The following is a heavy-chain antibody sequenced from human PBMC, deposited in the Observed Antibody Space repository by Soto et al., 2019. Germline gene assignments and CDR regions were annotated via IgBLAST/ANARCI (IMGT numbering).Heavy chain of an antibody. CDR2: MNPNSGNT. J-gene: IGHJ4*02. CDR1: GYTFTSYD. Sequence: ASVKVSCKASGYTFTSYDINWVRQATGQGLEWMGWMNPNSGNTGYAQKFQDRVTMTRNTSRITADMDLSSLSSEDTAVYYCGRVYYDILTGYYYFDYWGQGTLVTVSS. D-gene: IGHD3-9*01. CDR3: GRVYYDILTGYYYFDY. V-gene: IGHV1-8*01.